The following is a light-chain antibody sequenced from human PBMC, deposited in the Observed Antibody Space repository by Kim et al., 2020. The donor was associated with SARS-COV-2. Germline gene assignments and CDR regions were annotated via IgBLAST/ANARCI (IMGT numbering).Light chain of an antibody. CDR2: DVS. Sequence: GQSVTHSCTGTSSDVGGYNYVSWYQQHPGKAPKLMIYDVSKRPSGVPDRFSGSKSGNTASLTVSGLQAEDEADYYCCSYAGSYPVVFGGGTQLTVL. CDR3: CSYAGSYPVV. V-gene: IGLV2-11*01. CDR1: SSDVGGYNY. J-gene: IGLJ2*01.